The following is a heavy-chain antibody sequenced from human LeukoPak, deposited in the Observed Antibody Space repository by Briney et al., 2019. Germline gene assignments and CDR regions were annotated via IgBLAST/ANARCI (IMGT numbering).Heavy chain of an antibody. CDR3: ARQRSSSWAGDY. CDR1: GCSFTSYW. V-gene: IGHV5-51*01. CDR2: IYPGDSDT. Sequence: GGAPQISCKGSGCSFTSYWIGWVRRMPGKGLEGMGIIYPGDSDTRYSPSFQGQVTISADKSISTAYLQWSSLKASDTAMYYCARQRSSSWAGDYWGQGTLVTVSS. D-gene: IGHD6-13*01. J-gene: IGHJ4*02.